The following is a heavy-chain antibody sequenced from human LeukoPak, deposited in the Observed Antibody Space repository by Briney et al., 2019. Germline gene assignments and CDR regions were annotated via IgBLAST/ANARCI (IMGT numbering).Heavy chain of an antibody. D-gene: IGHD6-13*01. J-gene: IGHJ4*02. CDR3: ARGLGDISLWYTPPGFDY. V-gene: IGHV3-23*01. CDR1: GFTFINYV. CDR2: VSGSGGRGAT. Sequence: GGSLKLSCEASGFTFINYVMSWVRQVPGKGPEWVSSVSGSGGRGATYYRDSVKGRFTISRDNSKNTVFLQMNGLSADDTAVFYCARGLGDISLWYTPPGFDYWGQGTLVTVSS.